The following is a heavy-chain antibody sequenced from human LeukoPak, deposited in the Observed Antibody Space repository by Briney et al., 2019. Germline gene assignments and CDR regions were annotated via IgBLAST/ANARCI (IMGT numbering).Heavy chain of an antibody. CDR3: NTDSTVTTEGYVFDI. D-gene: IGHD4-17*01. Sequence: GGSLRLSCAASGFTFSSYEMNWVRQAPGKGLEWVSYISSSGSTIYYADSVKGRFTISRDNAKNSLYLQMNSLKTEDTAVYYCNTDSTVTTEGYVFDIWGQGTMVTVSS. CDR2: ISSSGSTI. CDR1: GFTFSSYE. J-gene: IGHJ3*02. V-gene: IGHV3-48*03.